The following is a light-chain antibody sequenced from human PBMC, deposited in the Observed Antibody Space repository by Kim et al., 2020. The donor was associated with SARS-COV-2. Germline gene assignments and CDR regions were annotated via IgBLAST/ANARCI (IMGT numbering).Light chain of an antibody. J-gene: IGLJ2*01. CDR2: GYN. Sequence: GQRVTIFCSGSYPNVARNTVNWGQQLPGTAPKLLIFGYNQRPSGVPARFSASKSGTSASLAISGLQSEDEADYYCAAWDDNLNGVGFGGGTQLTVL. CDR1: YPNVARNT. V-gene: IGLV1-44*01. CDR3: AAWDDNLNGVG.